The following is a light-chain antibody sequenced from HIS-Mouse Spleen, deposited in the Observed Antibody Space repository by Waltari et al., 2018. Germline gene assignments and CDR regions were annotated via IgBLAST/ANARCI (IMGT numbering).Light chain of an antibody. Sequence: SYELTQPPSVSVSPGQTARITCSGDALPKQYAYWYQQKPGQAPVLVIYKDSERPSGITERFSGSSSGTMATLTISGAQVEDEADYYCYSTDSSGNHRVFGGGTKLTVL. J-gene: IGLJ2*01. CDR2: KDS. CDR3: YSTDSSGNHRV. V-gene: IGLV3-10*01. CDR1: ALPKQY.